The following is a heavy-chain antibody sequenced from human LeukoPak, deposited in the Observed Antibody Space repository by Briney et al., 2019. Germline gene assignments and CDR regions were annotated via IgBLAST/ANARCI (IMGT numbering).Heavy chain of an antibody. CDR3: TRGPGSTWYSDY. CDR1: GFTVSSNY. CDR2: IYSGGDT. D-gene: IGHD2-2*01. J-gene: IGHJ4*02. Sequence: GGSLRLSCAASGFTVSSNYINWVRQAPGKGLEWVSIIYSGGDTYYADYVKGRFTISRDNSKNTLYLQMNNLRPEDTAVYYCTRGPGSTWYSDYWGQGTLVTVSS. V-gene: IGHV3-66*02.